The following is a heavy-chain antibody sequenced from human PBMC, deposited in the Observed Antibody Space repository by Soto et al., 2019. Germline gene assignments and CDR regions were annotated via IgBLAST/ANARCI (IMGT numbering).Heavy chain of an antibody. CDR2: INPNSGGT. J-gene: IGHJ5*02. CDR3: ARGSRLRFLELYNWFDP. CDR1: GYTFTGYY. V-gene: IGHV1-2*04. D-gene: IGHD3-3*01. Sequence: GASVKVSCKASGYTFTGYYMHWVRQAPGQGLEGMGWINPNSGGTNYAQKFQGWVTMTRDTSISTAYMELSRLRSDDTAVYYCARGSRLRFLELYNWFDPWGQGTLVTVSS.